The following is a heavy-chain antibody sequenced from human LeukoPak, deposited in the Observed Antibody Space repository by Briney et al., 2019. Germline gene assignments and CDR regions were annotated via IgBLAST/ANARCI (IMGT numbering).Heavy chain of an antibody. CDR3: ARRGNTDSWTVLIDY. D-gene: IGHD3/OR15-3a*01. CDR2: ISEDGRIT. CDR1: GFTFSDFY. Sequence: PGGSLRLSCAASGFTFSDFYMTWIRQAPGKGLEWISYISEDGRITYYADSLKGRFTISRDNAKNSLSLQVDSLRADDTAVYFCARRGNTDSWTVLIDYLGQGTLVTVSS. J-gene: IGHJ4*02. V-gene: IGHV3-11*01.